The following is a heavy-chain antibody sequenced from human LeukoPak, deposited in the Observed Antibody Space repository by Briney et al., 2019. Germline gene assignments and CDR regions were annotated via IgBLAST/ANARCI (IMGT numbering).Heavy chain of an antibody. D-gene: IGHD3-10*01. J-gene: IGHJ4*02. CDR2: ISAYNGNT. Sequence: WASVKVSCKASGYTFTSYGITWVRQAPGQALEWMGWISAYNGNTNYAQKFQGRVTMTTDTSTTTAYMELRSLRSDDTAVYYCAREEVRYFDYWGQGTLVTVPS. V-gene: IGHV1-18*01. CDR1: GYTFTSYG. CDR3: AREEVRYFDY.